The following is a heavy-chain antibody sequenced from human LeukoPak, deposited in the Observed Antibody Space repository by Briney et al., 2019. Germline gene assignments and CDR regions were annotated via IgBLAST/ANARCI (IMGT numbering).Heavy chain of an antibody. J-gene: IGHJ3*02. CDR2: IYYSGST. D-gene: IGHD3-3*01. Sequence: PSETLSLTCTVSGGSISGSHYYWGWIRQPPGKGLEWIGSIYYSGSTYYNPSLKSRVTISVDTSRNQFSLKLSSVTAADTAVYYCARAFRGIFGVFEAFDIWGQGTMVTVSS. V-gene: IGHV4-39*01. CDR1: GGSISGSHYY. CDR3: ARAFRGIFGVFEAFDI.